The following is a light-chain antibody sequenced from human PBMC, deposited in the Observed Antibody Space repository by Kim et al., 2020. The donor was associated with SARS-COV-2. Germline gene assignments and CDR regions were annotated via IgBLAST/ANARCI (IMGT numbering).Light chain of an antibody. CDR2: QDS. CDR3: QAWDSNTARV. CDR1: KLGDKY. Sequence: VSPGQTASITCSGDKLGDKYACWYQQKPGQSPVLVIYQDSKRPSGIPERFSGSNSGNTATLTISGTQAMDEADYYCQAWDSNTARVFGGGTQLTVL. J-gene: IGLJ3*02. V-gene: IGLV3-1*01.